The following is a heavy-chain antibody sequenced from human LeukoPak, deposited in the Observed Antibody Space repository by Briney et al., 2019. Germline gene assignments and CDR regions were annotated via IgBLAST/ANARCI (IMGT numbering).Heavy chain of an antibody. V-gene: IGHV3-49*04. D-gene: IGHD3-9*01. Sequence: GGSLRLSCTASGFTFGDYAMSWVRQAPGKGLEWVGFIRSKAYGGTTDYAAPVKGRFTISRDDSKNTLYLQMNSLKTEDTAVYYCTTNPTTSYYDILTGYSITDYFDYWGQGTLVTVSS. J-gene: IGHJ4*02. CDR2: IRSKAYGGTT. CDR3: TTNPTTSYYDILTGYSITDYFDY. CDR1: GFTFGDYA.